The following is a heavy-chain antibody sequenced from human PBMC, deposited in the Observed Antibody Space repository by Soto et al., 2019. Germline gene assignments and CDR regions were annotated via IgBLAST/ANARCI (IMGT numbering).Heavy chain of an antibody. CDR3: ANDISSDHYSSGWDDAFYI. CDR1: GFTFDDYA. V-gene: IGHV3-9*01. J-gene: IGHJ3*02. CDR2: ISWNSGSI. Sequence: EVQLVESGGGLVQPGRSLRLSCAASGFTFDDYAMHWVRQAPGKGLEWVSGISWNSGSIGYAHSVKGRFTISRDNAKNSLYLLLNRLRAEDTALYYCANDISSDHYSSGWDDAFYIWGQGTMVTVSS. D-gene: IGHD6-19*01.